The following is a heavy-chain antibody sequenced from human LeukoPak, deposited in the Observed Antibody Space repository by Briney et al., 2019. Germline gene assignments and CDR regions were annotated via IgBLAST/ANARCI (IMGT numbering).Heavy chain of an antibody. V-gene: IGHV1-69*13. J-gene: IGHJ5*02. Sequence: ASVTVSFKASGGTFTIYAISWERQAPGQGLEWMGGIIPIFGTANYAQKFQGRVTITADESTSTAYMELSSLRSEDTAVYYCARAYNWNWFDPWGQGTLVTVSS. CDR3: ARAYNWNWFDP. D-gene: IGHD1-1*01. CDR2: IIPIFGTA. CDR1: GGTFTIYA.